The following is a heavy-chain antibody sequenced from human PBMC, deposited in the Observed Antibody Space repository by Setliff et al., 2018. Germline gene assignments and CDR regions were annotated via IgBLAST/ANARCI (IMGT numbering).Heavy chain of an antibody. CDR3: ARRPYQHYDSSGYSVNYYMDV. J-gene: IGHJ6*03. CDR2: IYYSGTT. D-gene: IGHD3-22*01. Sequence: SETLFLTCIVSGASINSSTFFWGWIRQPPGKGLEWIGSIYYSGTTYYNPSVRSRVTISVDTSKNQFSLKLSSVTAADTAVYFCARRPYQHYDSSGYSVNYYMDVWGKGTTVTVSS. V-gene: IGHV4-39*01. CDR1: GASINSSTFF.